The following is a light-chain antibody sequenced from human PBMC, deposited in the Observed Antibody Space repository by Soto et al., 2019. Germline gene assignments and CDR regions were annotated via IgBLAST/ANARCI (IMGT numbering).Light chain of an antibody. V-gene: IGKV3-20*01. CDR1: QSVSSNS. CDR2: AAS. J-gene: IGKJ1*01. CDR3: QRYNSYST. Sequence: IVLTQFPGTLSLSPGERATLSCRAGQSVSSNSLAWYQQKPGQPPRLLIYAASSRATGIPDRFSGSGSGTDFTLTISRMDPEDFATDDCQRYNSYSTFGQGTKVDIK.